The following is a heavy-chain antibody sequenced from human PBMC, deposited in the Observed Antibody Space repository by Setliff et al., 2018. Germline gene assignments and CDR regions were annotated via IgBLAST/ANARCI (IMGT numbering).Heavy chain of an antibody. J-gene: IGHJ6*01. Sequence: PGGSLRLSCTASESTFSSFGMHWVRQAPGKGLEWVGFIRYDGSYEYYADSVQGRFTISRDNSKNTLFLQMDILRDDDTAVYYCAKDSLEVVIALHGMDVWGQGTTVTVSS. CDR2: IRYDGSYE. CDR1: ESTFSSFG. D-gene: IGHD2-21*01. V-gene: IGHV3-30*02. CDR3: AKDSLEVVIALHGMDV.